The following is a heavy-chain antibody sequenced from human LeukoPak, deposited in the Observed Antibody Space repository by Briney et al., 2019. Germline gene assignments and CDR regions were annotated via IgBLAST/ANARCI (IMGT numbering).Heavy chain of an antibody. CDR1: GFTLTNSG. V-gene: IGHV3-15*01. Sequence: GVSLTLSCAAWGFTLTNSGMNWVRHRRGTGREWVGRKISKTDGGATDYAAPVKGRFIISRDDPKNTLYLQMNSLQTADTAVYYCTDWDAARFDYWGQGSLVTVSS. CDR3: TDWDAARFDY. CDR2: KISKTDGGAT. D-gene: IGHD1-1*01. J-gene: IGHJ4*02.